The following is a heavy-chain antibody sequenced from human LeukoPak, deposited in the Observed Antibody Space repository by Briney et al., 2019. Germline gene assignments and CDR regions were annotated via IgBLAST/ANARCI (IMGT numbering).Heavy chain of an antibody. CDR2: IYYSGST. D-gene: IGHD5-12*01. CDR1: GGSISSYY. CDR3: ARGPKWLRGSRYYYYGMDV. Sequence: PSETLSLTCTVSGGSISSYYWSWIRQPPGKGLEWIGYIYYSGSTNYNPSLKSRVTISVDTSKNQFSLKLSSVTAADTAVYYCARGPKWLRGSRYYYYGMDVWGQGTTVTVSS. V-gene: IGHV4-59*12. J-gene: IGHJ6*02.